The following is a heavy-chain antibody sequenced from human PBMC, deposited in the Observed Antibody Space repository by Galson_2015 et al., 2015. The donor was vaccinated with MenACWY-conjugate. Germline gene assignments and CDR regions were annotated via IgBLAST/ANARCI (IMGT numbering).Heavy chain of an antibody. D-gene: IGHD6-19*01. CDR3: ERVGSGMEF. CDR2: IYPEDSGT. Sequence: QSGAEVKKPGESLKISCKGSGYSFLSYWIGWVRQMPGKGLEWMGIIYPEDSGTKYDPSFQGQVTNSADKSTSSVYLQWSSLEASDTAMYYCERVGSGMEFWGQGALVTVSS. V-gene: IGHV5-51*01. J-gene: IGHJ1*01. CDR1: GYSFLSYW.